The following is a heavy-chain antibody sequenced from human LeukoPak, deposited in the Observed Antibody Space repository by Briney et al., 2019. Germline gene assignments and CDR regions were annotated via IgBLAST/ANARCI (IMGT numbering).Heavy chain of an antibody. D-gene: IGHD3-10*01. V-gene: IGHV1-69*05. CDR1: GGTFCSYA. Sequence: ASVKVSCKASGGTFCSYAISWVRQAPGQGLEWMGGIIPIFGTANYAQKFQGRVTITTDESTSTAYMELSSLRSEDTAVYYCARGYGSGSYYTHLDYWGQGTLVTVSS. J-gene: IGHJ4*02. CDR3: ARGYGSGSYYTHLDY. CDR2: IIPIFGTA.